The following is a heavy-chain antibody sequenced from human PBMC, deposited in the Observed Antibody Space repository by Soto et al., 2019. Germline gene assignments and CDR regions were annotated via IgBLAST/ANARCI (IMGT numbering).Heavy chain of an antibody. CDR3: ARESGLWFGELLYWDYYFDY. J-gene: IGHJ4*02. CDR1: GGSISSGDYY. CDR2: IYYSGST. D-gene: IGHD3-10*01. Sequence: SETLSLTCTVSGGSISSGDYYWSWIRQPPGKGLEWIGYIYYSGSTYYNPSLKSRVTISVDTSKNQFSLKLISVTAADTAVYYCARESGLWFGELLYWDYYFDYWGQGTLVTVSS. V-gene: IGHV4-30-4*01.